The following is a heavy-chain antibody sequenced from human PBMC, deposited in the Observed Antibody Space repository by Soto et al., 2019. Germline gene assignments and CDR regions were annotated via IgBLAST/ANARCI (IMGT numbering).Heavy chain of an antibody. J-gene: IGHJ4*02. Sequence: GSLRLSCSGSGFTFSKYAIYWVRQAPGKGLNYVSAINYSGNRTYYADSVKGRFTISRDNSRNVVHLQMSSLTADDTAMYYCLRATYYYASGTYYKTLDYWGQGTLVTVSS. D-gene: IGHD3-10*01. CDR3: LRATYYYASGTYYKTLDY. V-gene: IGHV3-64D*06. CDR2: INYSGNRT. CDR1: GFTFSKYA.